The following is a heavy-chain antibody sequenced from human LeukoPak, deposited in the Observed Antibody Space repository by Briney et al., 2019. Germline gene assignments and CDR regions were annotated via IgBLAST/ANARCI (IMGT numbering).Heavy chain of an antibody. CDR3: AREGTPGHYDSSGYLGY. D-gene: IGHD3-22*01. Sequence: ASVKVSCKASGYTFTGYYMHWVRQAPGQGLEWMGGIIPIFGTANYAQKFQGRVTITADESTSTAYMELSSLRSEDTAVYYCAREGTPGHYDSSGYLGYWGQGTLVTVSS. CDR1: GYTFTGYY. V-gene: IGHV1-69*13. J-gene: IGHJ4*02. CDR2: IIPIFGTA.